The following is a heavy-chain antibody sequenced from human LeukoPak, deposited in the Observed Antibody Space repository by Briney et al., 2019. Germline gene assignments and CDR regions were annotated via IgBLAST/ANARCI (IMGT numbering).Heavy chain of an antibody. J-gene: IGHJ4*02. CDR2: INHSGRA. CDR1: GGSFTDSY. V-gene: IGHV4-34*01. CDR3: ASLRYCSSTSCYVVDY. Sequence: SETLSLTCTVDGGSFTDSYWTWIRQAPGQGLEWLGDINHSGRATYNPSLKSRVTILLDVSKNQFSLKVTSVTAADTAVYYCASLRYCSSTSCYVVDYWGQGTLVTVSS. D-gene: IGHD2-2*01.